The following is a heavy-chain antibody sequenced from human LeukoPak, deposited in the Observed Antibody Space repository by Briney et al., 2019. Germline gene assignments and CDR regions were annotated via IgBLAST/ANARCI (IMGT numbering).Heavy chain of an antibody. J-gene: IGHJ4*02. CDR3: AKSKDRTMVRGVLDY. V-gene: IGHV3-23*01. CDR1: GFTFSSYA. Sequence: GGSLRLSCAASGFTFSSYAMSWVRQAPGKGLEWVSAISGSGGSTYYADSVKGRFTISRDNSKNTLYLQMNSLRAEGTAVYYCAKSKDRTMVRGVLDYWGQGTLVTVSS. CDR2: ISGSGGST. D-gene: IGHD3-10*01.